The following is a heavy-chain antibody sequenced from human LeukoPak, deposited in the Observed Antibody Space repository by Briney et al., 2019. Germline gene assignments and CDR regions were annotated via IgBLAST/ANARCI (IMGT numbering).Heavy chain of an antibody. J-gene: IGHJ4*02. V-gene: IGHV3-21*01. CDR2: ISSSSSYI. CDR3: ARDSDGWLVPPSFDY. CDR1: GFTFSSYS. Sequence: GGSLRLSCAASGFTFSSYSMNWVRQAPGKGLEWVSSISSSSSYIYYADSVKGRFTISRDNAKNSLYLQMNSLRAEDTAVYYCARDSDGWLVPPSFDYWGQGTLVTVSS. D-gene: IGHD6-19*01.